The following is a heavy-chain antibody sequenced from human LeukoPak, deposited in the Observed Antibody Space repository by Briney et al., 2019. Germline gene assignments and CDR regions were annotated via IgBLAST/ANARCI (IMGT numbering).Heavy chain of an antibody. D-gene: IGHD6-19*01. CDR2: ISSNGDST. V-gene: IGHV3-64*01. CDR3: ARGSNSSGWYESDY. Sequence: QPGGSLRLSCAASGFTFSSYAMHWVRQAPGKGLEYVSVISSNGDSTYYAISVKGRFTISRDNSKNTLYLQMGSLRAEDMAVYYCARGSNSSGWYESDYWGQGTLVTVSS. J-gene: IGHJ4*02. CDR1: GFTFSSYA.